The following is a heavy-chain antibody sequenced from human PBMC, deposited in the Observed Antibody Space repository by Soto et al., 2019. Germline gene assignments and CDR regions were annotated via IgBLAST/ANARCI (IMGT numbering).Heavy chain of an antibody. J-gene: IGHJ3*02. V-gene: IGHV4-4*02. Sequence: QVQLQESDPGLVKPSGTLSLTCAVSGGSISSNNWWTWVRQPPGKDLEWIGEIFHSGSPNYNPSLRSRVTLSLDMSKNQFSLELSSVTAADTAVYYCARVMDAPMPDGFDIWGQGTVVTVSS. CDR2: IFHSGSP. CDR3: ARVMDAPMPDGFDI. CDR1: GGSISSNNW. D-gene: IGHD5-18*01.